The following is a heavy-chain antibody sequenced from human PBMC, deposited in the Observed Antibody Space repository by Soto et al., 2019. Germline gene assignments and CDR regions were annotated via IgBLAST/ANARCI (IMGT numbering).Heavy chain of an antibody. CDR1: GGTFSSYT. V-gene: IGHV1-69*02. CDR2: IIPILGIA. Sequence: QVQLVQSGAEVKKPGSSVKVSCKASGGTFSSYTISWVRQAPGQGLEWLGRIIPILGIANYAQKFQGRVTITAEKSKSTAYMELSSLRSEDTAVYYGAGSREGATGVFDIWGQGTMVTVSS. J-gene: IGHJ3*02. CDR3: AGSREGATGVFDI. D-gene: IGHD1-26*01.